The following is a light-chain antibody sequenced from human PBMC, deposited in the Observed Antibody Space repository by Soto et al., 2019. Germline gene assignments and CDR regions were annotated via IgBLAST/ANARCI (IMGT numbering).Light chain of an antibody. J-gene: IGKJ5*01. CDR3: QHYNNWLIT. V-gene: IGKV3-15*01. CDR1: QSVTSN. Sequence: EIVMTQSPATLSVSPGERATLSCRASQSVTSNSAWYQQKPGQAPRLVIYGASTRATGIPARFSGSGSGTEFTLTISSLQSEDFAVYYCQHYNNWLITFGQGTRLEIK. CDR2: GAS.